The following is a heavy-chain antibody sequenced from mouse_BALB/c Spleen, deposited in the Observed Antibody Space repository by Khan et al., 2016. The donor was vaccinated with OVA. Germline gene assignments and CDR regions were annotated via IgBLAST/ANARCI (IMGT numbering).Heavy chain of an antibody. D-gene: IGHD2-3*01. CDR3: AREGYWEFDY. CDR2: IFPGGIYT. V-gene: IGHV1-9*01. CDR1: GFTFSSYW. J-gene: IGHJ3*01. Sequence: QVQLQQSGGDLMKPGASVKISCTATGFTFSSYWIEWVRQRPGHSLEWVGQIFPGGIYTYYTESVKGQVTFTADTASNTVYMQLSSLTSEDSAVYYCAREGYWEFDYWGAGTPVTVSA.